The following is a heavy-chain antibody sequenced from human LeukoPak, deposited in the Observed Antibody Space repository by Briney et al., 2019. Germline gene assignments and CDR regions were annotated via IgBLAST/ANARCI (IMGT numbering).Heavy chain of an antibody. J-gene: IGHJ4*02. CDR2: FKTKYNQV. D-gene: IGHD4-11*01. CDR3: ARSVPDYTRFDY. V-gene: IGHV3-23*05. Sequence: GGSLRLPCVASGFTFNDYAMNWVRQAPGKGLEWVSTFKTKYNQVYYAESVRGRFTISTDNSKNTVFLQMNSLGAEDTALYYCARSVPDYTRFDYWGQGALVTVSS. CDR1: GFTFNDYA.